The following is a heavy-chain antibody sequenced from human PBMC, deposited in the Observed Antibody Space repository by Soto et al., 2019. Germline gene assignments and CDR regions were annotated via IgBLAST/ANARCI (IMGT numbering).Heavy chain of an antibody. J-gene: IGHJ4*02. Sequence: PGGSLRLSCAASGFTFSSYAMSWVRQAPGKGLEWISAISGSGGSTYYADSVKGRFTISRDNSKNTLYLQMNSLRAEDTAVYYCAKSGPLDVVVPAAPIYYFDYWGQGTLVTVSS. CDR1: GFTFSSYA. D-gene: IGHD2-2*01. V-gene: IGHV3-23*01. CDR3: AKSGPLDVVVPAAPIYYFDY. CDR2: ISGSGGST.